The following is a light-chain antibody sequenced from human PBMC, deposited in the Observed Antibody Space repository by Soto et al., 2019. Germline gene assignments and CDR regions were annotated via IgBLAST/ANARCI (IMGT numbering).Light chain of an antibody. Sequence: QSVLTQPASVSGSPGQSITISCTGTSSDVGGYNYVSWYQQYPGKAPKLMIYDVSNRPSGVSNRFSGSKSGNTASLTISGLQAEDEADYYCSSYTSSSAVAFGGGTKVTVL. CDR1: SSDVGGYNY. CDR2: DVS. CDR3: SSYTSSSAVA. J-gene: IGLJ3*02. V-gene: IGLV2-14*01.